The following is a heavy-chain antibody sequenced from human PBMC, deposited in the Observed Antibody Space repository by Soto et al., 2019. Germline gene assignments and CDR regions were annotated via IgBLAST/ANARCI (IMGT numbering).Heavy chain of an antibody. CDR1: GFTFRGSW. V-gene: IGHV3-74*01. CDR2: ISIDASSA. CDR3: ATPASQTTRNALNY. D-gene: IGHD1-1*01. Sequence: GGSLRLSCAASGFTFRGSWMHWVRQVPGKGLVWVSRISIDASSATYADSVKGRFTISRDDAKNTLYLQMNSLGAEDTVVYYCATPASQTTRNALNYWGRGTLVTVSS. J-gene: IGHJ4*02.